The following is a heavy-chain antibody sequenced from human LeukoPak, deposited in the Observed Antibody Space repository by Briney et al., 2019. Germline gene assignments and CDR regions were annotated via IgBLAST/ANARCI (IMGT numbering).Heavy chain of an antibody. CDR2: INTDGSST. CDR1: GFTFSSYW. V-gene: IGHV3-74*01. J-gene: IGHJ5*02. D-gene: IGHD5-12*01. Sequence: QPGGSLRLSCAASGFTFSSYWMHWVRQAPGKGLVWVSRINTDGSSTSYADSVKGRFTISRDNAKNTLYLQMNSLRAEDTAVYYCARDYKSGQLWFDPWGQGTLVTVSS. CDR3: ARDYKSGQLWFDP.